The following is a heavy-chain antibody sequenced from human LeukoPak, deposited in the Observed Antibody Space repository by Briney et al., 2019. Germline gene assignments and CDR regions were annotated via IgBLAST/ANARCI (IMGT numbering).Heavy chain of an antibody. V-gene: IGHV3-11*04. D-gene: IGHD6-19*01. Sequence: GGSLRLSCAASGFTFSDYYMSWIRQAPGKGLEWVSYISSSSSTIYYADSVKGRFTISRDNAKNSLYLQMNSLRAEDTAVYYCARQSSDWYEKYFQHWGQGTLVTVSS. CDR2: ISSSSSTI. CDR3: ARQSSDWYEKYFQH. CDR1: GFTFSDYY. J-gene: IGHJ1*01.